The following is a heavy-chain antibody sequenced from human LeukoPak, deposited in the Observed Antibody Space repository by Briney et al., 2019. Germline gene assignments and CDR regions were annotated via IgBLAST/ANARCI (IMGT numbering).Heavy chain of an antibody. D-gene: IGHD3-10*01. CDR2: IYSGGTT. Sequence: GGSLRLSRAASGFTVSSNYMSWVRQAPGKGLEWVSVIYSGGTTYYADSVKGRFTISRDNSKNTLYLQMNSLRVDDTAVYYCARETYYYGSGTFNDYWGQGTLVTVSS. V-gene: IGHV3-53*01. CDR1: GFTVSSNY. J-gene: IGHJ4*02. CDR3: ARETYYYGSGTFNDY.